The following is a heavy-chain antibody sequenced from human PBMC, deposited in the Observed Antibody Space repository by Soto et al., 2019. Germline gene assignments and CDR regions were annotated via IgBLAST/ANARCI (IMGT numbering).Heavy chain of an antibody. CDR1: GGSIXSXX. CDR2: IYYSGST. Sequence: PSETXSLTCTVSGGSIXSXXXSWIRQPPGKGLEWIGYIYYSGSTNYNPSLKSRVTISVDTSKNQFSLKLSSVTAADTAVYYCARLYGFSGFDYWGQGTLVTVSS. V-gene: IGHV4-59*08. J-gene: IGHJ4*02. D-gene: IGHD6-25*01. CDR3: ARLYGFSGFDY.